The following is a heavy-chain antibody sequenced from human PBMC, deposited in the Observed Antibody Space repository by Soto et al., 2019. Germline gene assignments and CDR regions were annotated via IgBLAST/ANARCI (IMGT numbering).Heavy chain of an antibody. CDR3: ARDLRGYSGYDSGFAPDK. J-gene: IGHJ4*02. Sequence: GGSLRLSCAASGFTFSSYSMNWVRQAPGKGLEWVSYISSSSSSTIYYADSVKGRFTISRDNAKNSLYLQMNSLRAEDTAVYYCARDLRGYSGYDSGFAPDKGGQGTLVTVSS. CDR2: ISSSSSSTI. V-gene: IGHV3-48*01. CDR1: GFTFSSYS. D-gene: IGHD5-12*01.